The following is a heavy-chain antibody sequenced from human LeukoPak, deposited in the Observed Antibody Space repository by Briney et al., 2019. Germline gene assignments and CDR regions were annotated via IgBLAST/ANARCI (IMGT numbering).Heavy chain of an antibody. D-gene: IGHD3-16*02. J-gene: IGHJ4*02. CDR1: GFSFSSYG. CDR3: ARDWGLITFGGVIAPPGY. Sequence: PGGSLRLSCAASGFSFSSYGMHWVRQAPGKGLEWMAVIWYDGSNKYYADSVKGRFTISRDNSKNTLYLQMNSLRAEDTAVYYCARDWGLITFGGVIAPPGYWGQGTLVTVSS. V-gene: IGHV3-33*01. CDR2: IWYDGSNK.